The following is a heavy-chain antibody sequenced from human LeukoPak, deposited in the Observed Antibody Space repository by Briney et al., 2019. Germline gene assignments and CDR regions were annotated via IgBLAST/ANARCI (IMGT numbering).Heavy chain of an antibody. Sequence: GGSLRLSCAASGFTFSSYSMNWVRQAPGKGLEWGSSISSSSSYIYYADSVKGRFTISRNNTKNSLYLQMNSLRAEDTAVYYCARSGMATATACAFDIWGQGTMVTVSS. CDR3: ARSGMATATACAFDI. D-gene: IGHD5-24*01. J-gene: IGHJ3*02. CDR2: ISSSSSYI. V-gene: IGHV3-21*01. CDR1: GFTFSSYS.